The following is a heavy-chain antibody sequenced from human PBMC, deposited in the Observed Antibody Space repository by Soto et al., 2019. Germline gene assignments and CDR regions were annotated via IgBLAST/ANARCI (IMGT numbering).Heavy chain of an antibody. V-gene: IGHV3-11*01. J-gene: IGHJ4*02. CDR3: ARVSASGWFVNGRDYCDF. D-gene: IGHD6-19*01. Sequence: QVQLVESGGGLVTPGGSLRVSCAASGFTFSNYYMAWIRQAPGKGLELVSYISSNSVTIYYADSVQGRFTIARDNSKNSVYLQMSSLGPEDTAVYYCARVSASGWFVNGRDYCDFWGQGTLVTVSS. CDR2: ISSNSVTI. CDR1: GFTFSNYY.